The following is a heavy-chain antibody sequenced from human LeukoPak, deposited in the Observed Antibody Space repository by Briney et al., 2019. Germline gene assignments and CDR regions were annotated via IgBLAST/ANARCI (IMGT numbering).Heavy chain of an antibody. D-gene: IGHD2-15*01. Sequence: ASVKVSCEASGYTFTGYYMHWVRQAPGQGLEWMGWINPNSGGTNYAQKFQGRVTMTRDTSISTAYMELSRLRSDDTAVYYCARGYYKDIVVVVAATQDWFDPWGQGTLVTVSS. J-gene: IGHJ5*02. V-gene: IGHV1-2*02. CDR2: INPNSGGT. CDR3: ARGYYKDIVVVVAATQDWFDP. CDR1: GYTFTGYY.